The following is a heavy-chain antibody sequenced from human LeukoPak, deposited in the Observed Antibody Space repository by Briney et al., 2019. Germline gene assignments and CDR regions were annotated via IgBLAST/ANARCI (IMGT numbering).Heavy chain of an antibody. J-gene: IGHJ6*03. CDR3: AGVLDYYYYMDV. CDR1: GGSISSSSYY. CDR2: IYYSGST. D-gene: IGHD3-3*01. V-gene: IGHV4-39*07. Sequence: SETLSLTCTVSGGSISSSSYYWGWIRQPPGKGLEWIGSIYYSGSTYYNPSLKSRVTISVDTSKNQFSLKLSSVTAADTAVYYCAGVLDYYYYMDVWGKGTTVTVSS.